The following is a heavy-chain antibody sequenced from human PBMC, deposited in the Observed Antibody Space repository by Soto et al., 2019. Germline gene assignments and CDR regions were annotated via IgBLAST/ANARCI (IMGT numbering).Heavy chain of an antibody. CDR2: ISSSSSTI. CDR1: GFTFSSYS. CDR3: ARARVRSYYGFAYYYGMDV. Sequence: GGSLKLSCAASGFTFSSYSMNWVRPAPGKGLERVSYISSSSSTIYYADSVKGRFTISRDNAKNSLYLQMNSLRDEDTAVYYCARARVRSYYGFAYYYGMDVWGQGTTVTVSS. J-gene: IGHJ6*02. D-gene: IGHD1-26*01. V-gene: IGHV3-48*02.